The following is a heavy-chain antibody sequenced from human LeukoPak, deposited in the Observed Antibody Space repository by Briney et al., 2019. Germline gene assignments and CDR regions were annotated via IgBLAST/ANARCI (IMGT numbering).Heavy chain of an antibody. V-gene: IGHV4-59*01. D-gene: IGHD3-10*01. CDR2: IYYSGST. J-gene: IGHJ2*01. Sequence: SETLSLTCTVSGGSISSYYWSWIRQPPGKGLEWIGYIYYSGSTNYNPSLKSRVTISVDTSKNQFSLKLSSVTAADTAVYYCASPARSDWYFDLWGRGTLVTVSS. CDR3: ASPARSDWYFDL. CDR1: GGSISSYY.